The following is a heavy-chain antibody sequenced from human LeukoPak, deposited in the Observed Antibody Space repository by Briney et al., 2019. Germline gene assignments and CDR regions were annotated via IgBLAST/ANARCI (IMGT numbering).Heavy chain of an antibody. CDR3: ARVRRWLRTRSDAFDI. D-gene: IGHD5-12*01. V-gene: IGHV1-69*13. CDR2: IIPIFGTA. Sequence: ASVKVSCKASGGTFSSYAISWERQAPGQGLEWMGGIIPIFGTANYAQKFQGRVTITADESTSTAYMELSSLRSEDTAVYCCARVRRWLRTRSDAFDIWGQGTMVTVSS. J-gene: IGHJ3*02. CDR1: GGTFSSYA.